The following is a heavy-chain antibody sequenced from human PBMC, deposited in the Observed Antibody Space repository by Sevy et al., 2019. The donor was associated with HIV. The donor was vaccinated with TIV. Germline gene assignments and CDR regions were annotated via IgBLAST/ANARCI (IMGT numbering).Heavy chain of an antibody. CDR3: ARVLYGSGSYYNPTYYYYYYMDV. J-gene: IGHJ6*03. D-gene: IGHD3-10*01. CDR1: GGSFSGYY. Sequence: SETLSLTCAVYGGSFSGYYWSWIRQPPGKGLEWIGEINHSGSTNYNPSLKSRVTISVDTSKNQFSLKLSSVTAADTAVYYCARVLYGSGSYYNPTYYYYYYMDVWDKGTTVTVSS. CDR2: INHSGST. V-gene: IGHV4-34*01.